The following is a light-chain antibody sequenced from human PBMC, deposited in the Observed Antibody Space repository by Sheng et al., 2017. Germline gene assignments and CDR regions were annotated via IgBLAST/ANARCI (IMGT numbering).Light chain of an antibody. Sequence: QSVLTQPPSVSGAPGQRVTISCTGSSSNIGAGYDVHWYQQLPNTAPKLLIYGNSNRPSGVPDRFSGSKSGSSASLAITGLQAEDEADYYCSSYTTSTNYVFGTGTTVTVL. J-gene: IGLJ1*01. CDR3: SSYTTSTNYV. V-gene: IGLV1-40*01. CDR2: GNS. CDR1: SSNIGAGYD.